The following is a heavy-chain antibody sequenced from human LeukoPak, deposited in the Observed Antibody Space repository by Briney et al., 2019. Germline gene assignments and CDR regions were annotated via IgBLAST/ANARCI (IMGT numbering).Heavy chain of an antibody. CDR1: GGSFSGYY. J-gene: IGHJ3*02. CDR2: INHSGST. Sequence: PSETLSFTCAGYGGSFSGYYWSWLRQPPGKGLEWIGEINHSGSTNYNPSLKSRVTIAVDTSKNQFSLKLSSVTAADTAVYYCARGPRGITMIVVVIHRERAFDIWGQGTMVTVSS. D-gene: IGHD3-22*01. CDR3: ARGPRGITMIVVVIHRERAFDI. V-gene: IGHV4-34*01.